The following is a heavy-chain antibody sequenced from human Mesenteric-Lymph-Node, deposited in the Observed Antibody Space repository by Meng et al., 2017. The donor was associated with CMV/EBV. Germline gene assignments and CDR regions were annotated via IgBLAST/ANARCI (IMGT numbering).Heavy chain of an antibody. J-gene: IGHJ4*02. CDR2: ISWNSGGI. CDR1: GFTFSNYW. D-gene: IGHD6-13*01. V-gene: IGHV3-9*01. Sequence: GGSLRLSCAASGFTFSNYWMHWVRQVPGKGLVWVSGISWNSGGIDSADSVKGRFTISRDNAKNSLYLQMNSLRAEDTALYYCVKDRSSSSWFLFDYWGQGTLVTVSS. CDR3: VKDRSSSSWFLFDY.